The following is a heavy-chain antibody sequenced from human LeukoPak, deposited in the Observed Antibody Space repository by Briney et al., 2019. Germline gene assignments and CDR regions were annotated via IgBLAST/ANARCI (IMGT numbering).Heavy chain of an antibody. D-gene: IGHD1-26*01. CDR3: ARGDTHSGSYS. CDR1: GYTFASYD. Sequence: ASVKVSCKASGYTFASYDINWVRQATGQGLEWMGWMHPNSGNTGYAQKFQGRVTITRNTSISTAYMELSSLRSEDTAVYYCARGDTHSGSYSWGQGTLVTVSS. V-gene: IGHV1-8*03. J-gene: IGHJ4*02. CDR2: MHPNSGNT.